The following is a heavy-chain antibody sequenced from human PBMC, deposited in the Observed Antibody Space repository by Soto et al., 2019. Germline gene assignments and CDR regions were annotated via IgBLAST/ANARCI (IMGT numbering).Heavy chain of an antibody. CDR2: INAGNGNT. CDR1: GYTFTSYA. CDR3: ARGDYYDIHDY. Sequence: QVQLVQSGAEVKKPGASVKVSCKASGYTFTSYAMHWVRQAPGQGLEWMGWINAGNGNTKYSQKFQGRVTITRDTSASTAYMELSSLRSEDTAGYYCARGDYYDIHDYWGQGTLVTVSS. J-gene: IGHJ4*02. V-gene: IGHV1-3*01. D-gene: IGHD3-22*01.